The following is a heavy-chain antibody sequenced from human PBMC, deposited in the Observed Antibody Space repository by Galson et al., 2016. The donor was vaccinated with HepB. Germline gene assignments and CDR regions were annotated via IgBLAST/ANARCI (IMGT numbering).Heavy chain of an antibody. D-gene: IGHD4-23*01. J-gene: IGHJ4*02. CDR2: IWYDGSNK. CDR3: VADHGGFDALDF. CDR1: GFTFSSYG. V-gene: IGHV3-33*01. Sequence: SLRLSCAASGFTFSSYGMHWVRQAPGKGLEWVAIIWYDGSNKYYADSVKGRFTISRDDSKNIAYLQMDSLNAEDTAIYYCVADHGGFDALDFWGPGTVVTVSS.